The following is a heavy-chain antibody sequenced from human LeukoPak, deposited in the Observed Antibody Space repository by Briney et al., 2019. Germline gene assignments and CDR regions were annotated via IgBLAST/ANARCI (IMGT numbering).Heavy chain of an antibody. Sequence: PGGSLRLSCAASGFTFSTYAMSWVRQAPGKGLEWVSAISGSGGSAYYADSVKGRFTISRDNSKNTLYLQMNSLRAEDTAVYYCAKARYCSGGSCFPQLTPDCWGQGTLVTVSS. CDR2: ISGSGGSA. CDR3: AKARYCSGGSCFPQLTPDC. J-gene: IGHJ4*02. CDR1: GFTFSTYA. D-gene: IGHD2-15*01. V-gene: IGHV3-23*01.